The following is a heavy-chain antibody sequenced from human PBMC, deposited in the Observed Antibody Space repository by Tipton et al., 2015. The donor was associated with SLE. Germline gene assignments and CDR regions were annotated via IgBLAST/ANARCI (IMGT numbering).Heavy chain of an antibody. CDR3: ARGGGQQGRAFDI. D-gene: IGHD6-13*01. V-gene: IGHV4-34*01. Sequence: GLVKPSETLSLTCTVSGGSISSYYWSWIRQPPGKGLEWIGEINHSGSTNYNPSLKSRVTISVDTSKNQFSLKLSSVTAADTAVYYCARGGGQQGRAFDIWGQGTMVTVSS. J-gene: IGHJ3*02. CDR2: INHSGST. CDR1: GGSISSYY.